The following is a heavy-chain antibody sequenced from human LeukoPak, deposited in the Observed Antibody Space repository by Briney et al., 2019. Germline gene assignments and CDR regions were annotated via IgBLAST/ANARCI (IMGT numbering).Heavy chain of an antibody. V-gene: IGHV3-30*02. CDR3: PKDGGWEQRAGTDAFDI. Sequence: GGSLRLSCAASGFAFSSYGMHWVRQAPGKGLEWVAFIGYDGSNKYYADSVKGRFTISRDNFKNTLNLQMNSLRAEDTAVYYCPKDGGWEQRAGTDAFDIWGQGTMVTVSS. J-gene: IGHJ3*02. CDR1: GFAFSSYG. CDR2: IGYDGSNK. D-gene: IGHD1-26*01.